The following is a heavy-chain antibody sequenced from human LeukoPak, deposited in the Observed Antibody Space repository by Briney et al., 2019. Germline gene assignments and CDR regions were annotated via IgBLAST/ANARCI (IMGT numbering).Heavy chain of an antibody. CDR1: GFTFSSYG. CDR3: AKNNWGSSPSIYYYYYMDV. V-gene: IGHV3-33*06. CDR2: IWYDGSNK. Sequence: GRSLRLSCAASGFTFSSYGMHWVRQAPGKGLEWVAVIWYDGSNKYYADSVKGRFTISRDNSKNTLYLQMNSLRAEDTAVYYCAKNNWGSSPSIYYYYYMDVWGKGTTVTVSS. D-gene: IGHD7-27*01. J-gene: IGHJ6*03.